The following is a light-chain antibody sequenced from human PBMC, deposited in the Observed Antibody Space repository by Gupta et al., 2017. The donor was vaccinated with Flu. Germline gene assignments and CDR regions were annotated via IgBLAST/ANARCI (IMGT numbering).Light chain of an antibody. V-gene: IGLV3-25*02. Sequence: QLTQPPSVSVSPGQTARISCSGEEVTKQYCFWYQQKAGQAPGLVIYKDTERPSGIPERVSGSSSGTVATLTINGVQAEDEADYYCHSSDGSGTSWVFGGGTKLTVL. CDR1: EVTKQY. J-gene: IGLJ3*02. CDR3: HSSDGSGTSWV. CDR2: KDT.